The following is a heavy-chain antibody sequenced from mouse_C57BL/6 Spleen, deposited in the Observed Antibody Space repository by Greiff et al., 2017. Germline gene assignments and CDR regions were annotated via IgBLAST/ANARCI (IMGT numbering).Heavy chain of an antibody. CDR2: IRNKANGYTT. CDR3: ATTMVTTGFAY. CDR1: GFTFTDYY. D-gene: IGHD2-2*01. Sequence: EVQGVESGGGLVQPGGSLSLSCAASGFTFTDYYMSWVRQPPGKALEWLGFIRNKANGYTTEYSASVKGRFTISRDNSHSILYLQMNALRAEDSATYYCATTMVTTGFAYWGQGTLVTVSA. J-gene: IGHJ3*01. V-gene: IGHV7-3*01.